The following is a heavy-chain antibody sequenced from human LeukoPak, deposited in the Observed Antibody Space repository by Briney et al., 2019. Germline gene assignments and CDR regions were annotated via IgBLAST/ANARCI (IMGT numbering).Heavy chain of an antibody. CDR2: ISGGGRST. V-gene: IGHV3-23*01. Sequence: PGGSLRLSCAASGFTFSTCAMSWVRQAPGKGLEWVSTISGGGRSTDYADSVKGHFTISRDNSKNTLYLQMNSLRAEDTAVYYCARAVPSTYYYDSSGYPDYWGQGTLVTVSS. J-gene: IGHJ4*02. CDR1: GFTFSTCA. D-gene: IGHD3-22*01. CDR3: ARAVPSTYYYDSSGYPDY.